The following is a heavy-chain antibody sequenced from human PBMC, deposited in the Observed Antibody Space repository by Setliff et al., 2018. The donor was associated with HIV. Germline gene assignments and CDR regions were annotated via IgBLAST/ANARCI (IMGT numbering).Heavy chain of an antibody. J-gene: IGHJ4*02. D-gene: IGHD3-16*01. Sequence: SETLSLTCAVSGYSITSGYSWGWIRQSPGKGLEWIGNAYHSGRTYYNPSLKSRVAVSIDTSKSQFSLRLNSVTAADTAMYYCVHSLLGAPMVDYWGQGTLVTVSS. CDR2: AYHSGRT. CDR3: VHSLLGAPMVDY. CDR1: GYSITSGYS. V-gene: IGHV4-38-2*01.